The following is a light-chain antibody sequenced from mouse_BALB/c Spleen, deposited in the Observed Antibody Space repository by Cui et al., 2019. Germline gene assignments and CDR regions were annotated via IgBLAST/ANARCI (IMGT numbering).Light chain of an antibody. Sequence: DIQMTQSPASLSVSVGETVTITCRASENIYSKLAWYQQKQGKSPQLLVYAATNLADGVPSRFSGSGSGTKYSLKINSVQSEDFGSYYYQHFWGTPYTFGGGTKLEIK. J-gene: IGKJ2*01. CDR3: QHFWGTPYT. CDR2: AAT. V-gene: IGKV12-46*01. CDR1: ENIYSK.